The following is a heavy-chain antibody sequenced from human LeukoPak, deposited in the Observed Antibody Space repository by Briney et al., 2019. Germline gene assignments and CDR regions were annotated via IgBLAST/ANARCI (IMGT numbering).Heavy chain of an antibody. CDR2: ISGSGGST. D-gene: IGHD3-16*01. CDR3: ARDTSVGDSHIDY. CDR1: GFTFSSYG. Sequence: TGGSLRLSCAASGFTFSSYGMSWVRQAPGKGVEWVSAISGSGGSTYYADSVKGRFTISRDNAKNSLYLQMSSLRAEDTAVYYCARDTSVGDSHIDYWGQGTLVTVSS. J-gene: IGHJ4*02. V-gene: IGHV3-23*01.